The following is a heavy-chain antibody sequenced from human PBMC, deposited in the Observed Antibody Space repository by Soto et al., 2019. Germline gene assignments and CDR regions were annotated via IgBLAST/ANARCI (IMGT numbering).Heavy chain of an antibody. CDR2: ISAYNGNT. J-gene: IGHJ4*02. V-gene: IGHV1-18*01. CDR3: ARGPNGFDY. CDR1: GDTFTNFG. Sequence: ASVKVSCKASGDTFTNFGISWVRQAPGQGLEWMGWISAYNGNTNYAQNLQGRVTMTTDISTSTAYMELRSLRSDDTAVYYCARGPNGFDYWGQGTLVTVSS.